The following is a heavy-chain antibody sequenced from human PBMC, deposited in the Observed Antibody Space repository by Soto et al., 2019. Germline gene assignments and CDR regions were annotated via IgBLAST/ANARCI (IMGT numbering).Heavy chain of an antibody. D-gene: IGHD5-18*01. CDR2: IRSKTNIYAT. CDR3: ASDTARVYYGTDV. V-gene: IGHV3-73*01. Sequence: GGSLRLSCAASGFTFSGSAMHWVRQASGKGLEWVGRIRSKTNIYATAYAASVKGRFTISRDDSKNTAYLQMNSLKAEDTAVYYCASDTARVYYGTDVWGQGTTVTVSS. J-gene: IGHJ6*02. CDR1: GFTFSGSA.